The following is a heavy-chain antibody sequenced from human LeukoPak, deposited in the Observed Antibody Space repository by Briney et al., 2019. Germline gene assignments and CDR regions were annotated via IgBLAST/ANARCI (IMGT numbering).Heavy chain of an antibody. CDR2: ISSSSSYI. J-gene: IGHJ4*02. CDR3: AKDWTSVTWEGY. V-gene: IGHV3-21*01. Sequence: KTGGSLRLSCAASGFTFSRCGMYWVRQAPGKGLEWVSSISSSSSYIFYAGSVKGRFTISRDNAKKSLYLQMNSLRADDTAMYYCAKDWTSVTWEGYWGQGTLVTVSS. CDR1: GFTFSRCG. D-gene: IGHD4-17*01.